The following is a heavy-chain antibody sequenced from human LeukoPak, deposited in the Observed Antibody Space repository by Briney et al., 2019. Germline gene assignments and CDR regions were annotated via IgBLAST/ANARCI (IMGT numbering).Heavy chain of an antibody. CDR1: GYTFTSYD. J-gene: IGHJ4*02. CDR3: ATQVVVVPAAMEEVDY. Sequence: RASVKVSCKASGYTFTSYDINWVRQATGQGLEWMGWMNPNSGNTGYAQKFQGRVTITRNTSISTAYMELSSLRSEDTAVYYCATQVVVVPAAMEEVDYWGQGTLVTASS. D-gene: IGHD2-2*01. CDR2: MNPNSGNT. V-gene: IGHV1-8*03.